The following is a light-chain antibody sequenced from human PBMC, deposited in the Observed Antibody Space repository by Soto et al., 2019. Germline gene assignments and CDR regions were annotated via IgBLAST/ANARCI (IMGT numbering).Light chain of an antibody. J-gene: IGKJ2*01. CDR2: GAS. CDR1: QSVSSSY. V-gene: IGKV3-20*01. Sequence: EIVLTQSPDTLSLSPGERATLSCRASQSVSSSYLAWYQQKPGQAPSLLIYGASNRATGVPDRFSGSGSGTDFTLTISRLEPEDFAVYDCQYYTTSPPAYTFGQGTKLEIK. CDR3: QYYTTSPPAYT.